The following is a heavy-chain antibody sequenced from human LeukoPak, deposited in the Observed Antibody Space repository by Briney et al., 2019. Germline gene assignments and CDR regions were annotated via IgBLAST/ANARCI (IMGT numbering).Heavy chain of an antibody. D-gene: IGHD4-11*01. CDR1: GFTISSYS. Sequence: GGSLRLSCAVSGFTISSYSMNWVRQAPGKGLEWVSSISSSSVYIYYADSVKGRFTTSRDNSKNTLYLQMNSLRAEDTAVYYCAREIEEVTTQSDFDYWGQGTLVTVSS. CDR3: AREIEEVTTQSDFDY. V-gene: IGHV3-21*01. CDR2: ISSSSVYI. J-gene: IGHJ4*02.